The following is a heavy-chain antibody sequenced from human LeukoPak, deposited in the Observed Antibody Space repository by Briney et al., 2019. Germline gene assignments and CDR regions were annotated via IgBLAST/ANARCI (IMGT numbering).Heavy chain of an antibody. CDR3: ASTVRGNYFYYMDV. D-gene: IGHD3-16*01. CDR2: IYYGGST. J-gene: IGHJ6*03. Sequence: PSETLSLTCSVSGGSINSRSYYWGWIRQPPGKGLEWIGTIYYGGSTYYNPSLKSRVTISVDTSRTQFSLKLSSVTAADTAVYYCASTVRGNYFYYMDVWGKGTTVTVSS. V-gene: IGHV4-39*07. CDR1: GGSINSRSYY.